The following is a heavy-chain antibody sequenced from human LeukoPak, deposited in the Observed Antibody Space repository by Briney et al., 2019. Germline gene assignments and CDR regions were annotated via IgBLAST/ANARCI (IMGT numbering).Heavy chain of an antibody. Sequence: SVKVSCKASGGTFSSYAISWVRQAPGQGLEWIGRIIPIFGTANYAQKFQGRVTITTDESTRTAYMELSSLRSEDTAVYYCARGGSSGWYTDIWGQGTMVTVSS. D-gene: IGHD6-19*01. CDR3: ARGGSSGWYTDI. V-gene: IGHV1-69*05. CDR1: GGTFSSYA. CDR2: IIPIFGTA. J-gene: IGHJ3*02.